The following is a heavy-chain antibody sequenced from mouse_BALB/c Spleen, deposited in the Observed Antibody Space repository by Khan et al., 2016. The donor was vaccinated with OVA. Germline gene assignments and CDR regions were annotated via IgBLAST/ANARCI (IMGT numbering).Heavy chain of an antibody. V-gene: IGHV1-4*01. CDR2: INPSNGYT. D-gene: IGHD2-14*01. CDR3: GRDGAYHRNDGLFAY. J-gene: IGHJ3*01. Sequence: VQLQQSGAELARPGASVKMSCKASGYTFTSYTIHWIKLRPGQGLEWIGYINPSNGYTNYNQKFKDKATLTADKSSTTAYMELSSLTSDDSALYNCGRDGAYHRNDGLFAYWGQGALVTVSA. CDR1: GYTFTSYT.